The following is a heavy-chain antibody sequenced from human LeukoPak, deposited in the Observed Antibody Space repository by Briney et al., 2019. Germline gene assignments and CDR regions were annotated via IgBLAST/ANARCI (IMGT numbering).Heavy chain of an antibody. J-gene: IGHJ4*02. Sequence: WRSLRLSCTASGFTFTSYVMHWVRQAPGKGLEWVAAISNDGGHKYYADSVKGRFTIARDNSKNTLFLQMNSLRAEDTAVYYCAKVPGGVTTHFEYWGQGTRVIVSS. CDR1: GFTFTSYV. D-gene: IGHD4-11*01. CDR3: AKVPGGVTTHFEY. CDR2: ISNDGGHK. V-gene: IGHV3-30*18.